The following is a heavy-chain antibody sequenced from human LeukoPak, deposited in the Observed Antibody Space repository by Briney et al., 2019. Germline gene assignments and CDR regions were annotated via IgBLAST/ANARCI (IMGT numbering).Heavy chain of an antibody. V-gene: IGHV1-18*01. CDR3: ARDGLAAAGTPSRVFDY. J-gene: IGHJ4*02. D-gene: IGHD6-13*01. CDR1: GGTFSSYA. Sequence: ASVKVSCKASGGTFSSYAISWVRQAPGQGLEWMGWISAYNGNTNYAQKLQGRVTMTTDTSTSTAYMELRSLRSDDTAVYYCARDGLAAAGTPSRVFDYWGQGTLVTVSS. CDR2: ISAYNGNT.